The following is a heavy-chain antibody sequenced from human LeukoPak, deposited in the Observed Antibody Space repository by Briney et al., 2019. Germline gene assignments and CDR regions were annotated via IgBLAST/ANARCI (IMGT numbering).Heavy chain of an antibody. CDR3: GRRPIQLWLHNGMDV. V-gene: IGHV3-49*04. J-gene: IGHJ6*02. CDR1: GFTFGDHA. Sequence: GRSLRLSCTGFGFTFGDHATAWVRQAPGKGLEWVGFIRSKTYGGTTEYAASVKGRFTISRADSISIAYLQMNSLKTEDTAVYYCGRRPIQLWLHNGMDVWGQGTTVAVSS. D-gene: IGHD5-18*01. CDR2: IRSKTYGGTT.